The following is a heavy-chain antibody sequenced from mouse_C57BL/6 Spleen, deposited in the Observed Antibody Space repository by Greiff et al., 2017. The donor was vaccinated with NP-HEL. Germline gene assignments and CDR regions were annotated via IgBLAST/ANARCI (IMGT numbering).Heavy chain of an antibody. V-gene: IGHV5-16*01. Sequence: EVMLVESEGGLVQPGSSMKLSCTASGFTFSDYYMAWVRQVPEKGLEWVANINYDGSSTYYLDSLKSRFIISRDNAKNILYLQMSSLKSEDTATYYCARDADYYGSSYAMDYWGQGTSVTVSS. CDR3: ARDADYYGSSYAMDY. D-gene: IGHD1-1*01. J-gene: IGHJ4*01. CDR2: INYDGSST. CDR1: GFTFSDYY.